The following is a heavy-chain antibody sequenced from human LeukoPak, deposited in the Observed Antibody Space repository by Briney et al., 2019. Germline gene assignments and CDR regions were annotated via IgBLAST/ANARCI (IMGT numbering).Heavy chain of an antibody. D-gene: IGHD3-22*01. J-gene: IGHJ4*02. CDR2: IGTAGDT. Sequence: GGSLRLSCAASGFTFTNYGMHWVRQAIGKGLEWASGIGTAGDTYYPGSVKGRFTISRENAKNSMYLQMNSLRAGDTAVYYCVRLSPYDSSGYYYDYWGQGTLVTVSS. V-gene: IGHV3-13*01. CDR1: GFTFTNYG. CDR3: VRLSPYDSSGYYYDY.